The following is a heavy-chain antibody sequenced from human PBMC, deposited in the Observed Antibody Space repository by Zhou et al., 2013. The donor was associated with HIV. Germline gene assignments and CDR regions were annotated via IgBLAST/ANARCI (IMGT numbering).Heavy chain of an antibody. CDR2: INPNSGKG. D-gene: IGHD3-10*01. CDR3: GRRGSWGDRTTIIRGGVDV. J-gene: IGHJ6*02. V-gene: IGHV1-8*02. CDR1: GGTFSSYA. Sequence: QVQLVQSGAEVKKPGSSVKVSCKASGGTFSSYAISWVRQAPGQGLEWMGWINPNSGKGYYAQRFQGRVTMSRNISTTTAHMELSSLTSEDTAVYYCGRRGSWGDRTTIIRGGVDVWGQGTTVSVSS.